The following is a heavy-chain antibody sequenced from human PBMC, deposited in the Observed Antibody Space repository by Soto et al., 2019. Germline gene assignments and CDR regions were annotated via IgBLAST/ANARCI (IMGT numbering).Heavy chain of an antibody. V-gene: IGHV1-18*01. CDR1: GYTFTSYG. J-gene: IGHJ5*02. D-gene: IGHD6-19*01. CDR3: ARDGSSGSQGGNWFDP. CDR2: ISAYNGNT. Sequence: QVQLVQSGAEVKKPGASVKVSCKASGYTFTSYGISWVRQAPGQGLEWMGWISAYNGNTNYAQKLQGRVTMTTDTSTRTAYMELRSLRSDDTALYYCARDGSSGSQGGNWFDPWGQGTLVTVSS.